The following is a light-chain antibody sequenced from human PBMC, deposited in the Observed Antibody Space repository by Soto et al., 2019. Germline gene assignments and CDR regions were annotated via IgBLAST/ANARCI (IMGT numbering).Light chain of an antibody. J-gene: IGKJ1*01. V-gene: IGKV3-11*01. CDR1: ENVRTF. CDR3: TKPRHWPPLT. Sequence: VLTQSPATLSLSPGERAALPCRASENVRTFVDWYQQKPGQAPRLLIYGAANRATDIPARFSGSGSGTDFTLKISNLDPEDFAVDHSTKPRHWPPLTFCQGTKVDIK. CDR2: GAA.